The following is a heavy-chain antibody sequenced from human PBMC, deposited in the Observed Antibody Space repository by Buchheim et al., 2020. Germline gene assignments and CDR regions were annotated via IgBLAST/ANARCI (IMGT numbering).Heavy chain of an antibody. Sequence: EVHLVESGGGLVQPGGSLRLSCVASGFTVTSNYLSWVRQAPAKGLEWVSITYSGGSTYYADSVKGRFTISRHNSKNTLYLQINSLRPEDTAVYYCARADLVTTHYYMDVWGKGTT. CDR3: ARADLVTTHYYMDV. D-gene: IGHD4-17*01. J-gene: IGHJ6*03. V-gene: IGHV3-53*04. CDR2: TYSGGST. CDR1: GFTVTSNY.